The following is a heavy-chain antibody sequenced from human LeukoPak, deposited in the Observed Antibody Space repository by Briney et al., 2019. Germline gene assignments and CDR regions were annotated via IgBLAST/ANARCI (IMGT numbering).Heavy chain of an antibody. Sequence: SETLSLTCSASGGSFSSYYWSWIRQPPGKGLEWIGYIYSSGSTNYNPSLKSRVSISADTSKNQFSLNLKSVTAADTAVYFCARHSYDSGWYFFGYWGQGILVTVSS. CDR3: ARHSYDSGWYFFGY. J-gene: IGHJ4*02. CDR1: GGSFSSYY. D-gene: IGHD6-19*01. V-gene: IGHV4-59*08. CDR2: IYSSGST.